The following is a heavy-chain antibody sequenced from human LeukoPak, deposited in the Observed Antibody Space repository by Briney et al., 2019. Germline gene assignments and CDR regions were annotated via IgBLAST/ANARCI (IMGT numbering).Heavy chain of an antibody. J-gene: IGHJ4*02. Sequence: GGSLRLSCAASGFIFSGSTMHCVRQAPGKGLEWVAVLSYEAKNEYYGESLKNRFIISGENSKDTLYLQVNSLRHEDTAVYYCVKESGGPILEHWGQGTLVTVPS. CDR3: VKESGGPILEH. D-gene: IGHD2-15*01. V-gene: IGHV3-30*01. CDR1: GFIFSGST. CDR2: LSYEAKNE.